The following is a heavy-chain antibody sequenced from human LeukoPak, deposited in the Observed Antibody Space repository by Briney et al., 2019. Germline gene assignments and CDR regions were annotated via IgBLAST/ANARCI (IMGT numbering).Heavy chain of an antibody. CDR1: GFTFTNHW. CDR2: IGQDGTVT. Sequence: GGSLRLSCAASGFTFTNHWIHWVRQAPGKGLLWVSSIGQDGTVTVYADTVKGRFTISRDNAKSTLSLQLNSLSVDDTAVYYCARDYHYGQADYWGQGTLVTVSS. J-gene: IGHJ4*02. D-gene: IGHD3-10*01. V-gene: IGHV3-74*01. CDR3: ARDYHYGQADY.